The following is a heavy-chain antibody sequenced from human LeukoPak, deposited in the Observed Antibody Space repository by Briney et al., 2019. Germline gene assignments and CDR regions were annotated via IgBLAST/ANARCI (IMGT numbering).Heavy chain of an antibody. Sequence: GGSLRLSCAASGFTFSSYWMHWVRHAPGKGLVWVSRINSDGSSTSYADSVKGRFTISRDNAKNTLYLQMNSLRAEDTAVYYCARGPYYYDSSGYYFHWGQGTLVTVPS. J-gene: IGHJ4*02. CDR3: ARGPYYYDSSGYYFH. CDR1: GFTFSSYW. V-gene: IGHV3-74*01. D-gene: IGHD3-22*01. CDR2: INSDGSST.